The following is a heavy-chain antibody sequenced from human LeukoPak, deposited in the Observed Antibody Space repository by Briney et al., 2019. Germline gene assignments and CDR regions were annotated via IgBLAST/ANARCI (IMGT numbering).Heavy chain of an antibody. J-gene: IGHJ6*02. CDR1: GGSISSYY. V-gene: IGHV4-59*08. CDR2: IYYSGST. CDR3: ARGHIVVYYYYGMDV. Sequence: PSETLSLTCTVSGGSISSYYWSWIRQPPGKGLEWIGYIYYSGSTYYNPSLKSRVTISVDTSKNQFSLKLSSVTAADTAVYYCARGHIVVYYYYGMDVWGQGTTVTVSS. D-gene: IGHD2-21*01.